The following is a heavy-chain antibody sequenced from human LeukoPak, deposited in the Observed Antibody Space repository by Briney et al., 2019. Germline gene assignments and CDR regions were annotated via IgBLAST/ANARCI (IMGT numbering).Heavy chain of an antibody. V-gene: IGHV3-15*07. J-gene: IGHJ4*02. CDR1: GFTFNNAW. Sequence: GGSLRLSCAASGFTFNNAWMNWVRQAPGKGLEWVGRIKSKTDGETTDYASPVKARFTISRDDSMNTLYLQMNSLRTEDTAVYYCVRDKLTGASRLDYWGQGTLLTVSS. CDR2: IKSKTDGETT. D-gene: IGHD7-27*01. CDR3: VRDKLTGASRLDY.